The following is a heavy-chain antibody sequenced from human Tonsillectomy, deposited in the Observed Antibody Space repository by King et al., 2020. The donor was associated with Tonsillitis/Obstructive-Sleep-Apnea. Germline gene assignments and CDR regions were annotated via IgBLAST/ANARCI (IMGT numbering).Heavy chain of an antibody. J-gene: IGHJ5*02. CDR3: ARSYLSSPLYNWFDP. Sequence: VQLQQWGAGLLKPSETLSLTCAVYGGSFSGYYWSWIRQPPGKGLEWIGEINHSGCTNYNPSLKSRVTISVDTSKNQFSLKLSSVTAADTAVYYCARSYLSSPLYNWFDPWGQGTLVTVSS. V-gene: IGHV4-34*01. D-gene: IGHD6-6*01. CDR1: GGSFSGYY. CDR2: INHSGCT.